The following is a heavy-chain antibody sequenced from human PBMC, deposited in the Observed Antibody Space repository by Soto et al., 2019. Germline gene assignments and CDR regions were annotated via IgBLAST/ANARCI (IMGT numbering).Heavy chain of an antibody. V-gene: IGHV4-59*01. J-gene: IGHJ4*01. D-gene: IGHD3-22*01. CDR2: VYYSGDT. CDR3: SRDRAAYDISGYALDY. CDR1: NDSISGYY. Sequence: SETLSLTCNVSNDSISGYYWTWIRQPPGKGLEWIGYVYYSGDTNYNPSVRGRVTISLDTSKKQFSLKLKYVTAADTAVYYCSRDRAAYDISGYALDYWGQGTLVTVSS.